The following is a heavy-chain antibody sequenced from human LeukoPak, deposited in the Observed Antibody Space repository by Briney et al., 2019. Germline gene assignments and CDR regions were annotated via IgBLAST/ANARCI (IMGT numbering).Heavy chain of an antibody. Sequence: SETLSLTCTVSGYSISSGYYWGWIRQPPGKGLEWIGSIYHSGSTYYNPSLKSRVTMSVDTSKNQFSLKLSSVTAADTAVYYCARDEYGGNSFDYWGQGTLVTVSS. V-gene: IGHV4-38-2*02. CDR3: ARDEYGGNSFDY. CDR2: IYHSGST. CDR1: GYSISSGYY. D-gene: IGHD4-23*01. J-gene: IGHJ4*02.